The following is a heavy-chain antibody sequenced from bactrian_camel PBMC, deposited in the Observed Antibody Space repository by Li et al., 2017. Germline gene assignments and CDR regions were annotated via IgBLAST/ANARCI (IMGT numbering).Heavy chain of an antibody. J-gene: IGHJ6*01. CDR1: GYDISQYC. D-gene: IGHD4*01. Sequence: HVQLVESGGGSVQAGGSLRLSCTASGYDISQYCMSWLRQAADTEREGVAAIDSSGNTMYADSVKGRFTITRDNAKNTVYLQMNSLKSEDTALYYCAALSRTSSDPAEFGYWGQGTQVTVS. CDR2: IDSSGNT. CDR3: AALSRTSSDPAEFGY. V-gene: IGHV3S1*01.